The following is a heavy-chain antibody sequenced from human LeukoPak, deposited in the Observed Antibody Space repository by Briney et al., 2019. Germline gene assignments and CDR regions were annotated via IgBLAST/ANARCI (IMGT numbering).Heavy chain of an antibody. Sequence: QSGGSLRLSCAASGFTFSSFWMHWVRQAPGKGLEWVSSIKGDGSSTNYADSVKGRFTISRDNAKNSLFLQMNSLRAEDTAVYYCVSGSPAGDYWGQGTLVTVSS. J-gene: IGHJ4*02. CDR3: VSGSPAGDY. D-gene: IGHD1-26*01. CDR1: GFTFSSFW. V-gene: IGHV3-74*01. CDR2: IKGDGSST.